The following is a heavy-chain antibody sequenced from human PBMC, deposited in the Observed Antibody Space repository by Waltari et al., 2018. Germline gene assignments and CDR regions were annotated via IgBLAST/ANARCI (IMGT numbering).Heavy chain of an antibody. D-gene: IGHD5-18*01. V-gene: IGHV4-39*06. CDR1: GGSIKNNNDF. CDR3: ARDRAQAMVGASRHFAY. J-gene: IGHJ4*02. CDR2: IYSSGTT. Sequence: RLQLQESGPGLVKPSETLSLTCTVSGGSIKNNNDFWDWIRQAPGKGREWIGSIYSSGTTFEIPSLKGRVTLSVDTSNMQFALRLNSVTAADTAVYYCARDRAQAMVGASRHFAYWGQGAQVTVSS.